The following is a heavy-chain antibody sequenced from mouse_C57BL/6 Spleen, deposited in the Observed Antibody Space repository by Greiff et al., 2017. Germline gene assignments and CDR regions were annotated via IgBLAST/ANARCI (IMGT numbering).Heavy chain of an antibody. CDR1: GYAFSSSW. CDR2: IYPGDGDT. D-gene: IGHD2-4*01. J-gene: IGHJ4*01. CDR3: ARREDYDERDY. V-gene: IGHV1-82*01. Sequence: QVQLKQPGPELVKPGASVKISCKASGYAFSSSWMNWVKQRPGKGLEWIGRIYPGDGDTNYNGKFKGKATLTADKSSSTAYMQLSSLTSEDSAVYCCARREDYDERDYWGQGTSVTVSS.